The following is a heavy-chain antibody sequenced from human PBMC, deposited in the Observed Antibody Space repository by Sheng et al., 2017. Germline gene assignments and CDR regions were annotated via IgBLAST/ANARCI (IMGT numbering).Heavy chain of an antibody. Sequence: EVQLVESGGGLVQPGGSLRLSCAASGFTFSSYEMNWVRQAPGKGLEWVSYISSSGSTIYYADSVKGRFTISRDNAKNSLYLQMNSLRAEDTAVYYCARVLKCSGGSCNLGPLGYWGQGTLVTVSS. CDR3: ARVLKCSGGSCNLGPLGY. V-gene: IGHV3-48*03. CDR2: ISSSGSTI. J-gene: IGHJ4*02. CDR1: GFTFSSYE. D-gene: IGHD2-15*01.